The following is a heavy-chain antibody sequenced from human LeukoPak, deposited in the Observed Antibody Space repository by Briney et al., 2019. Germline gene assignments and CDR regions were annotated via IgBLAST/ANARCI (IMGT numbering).Heavy chain of an antibody. CDR1: GGSISSSSYY. V-gene: IGHV4-39*01. CDR2: IYYSGST. CDR3: ARPHSSSFYYFDY. Sequence: SETLSLTCTVSGGSISSSSYYWGWIRQPPGKGLEWIGSIYYSGSTYYNPSLKSRVTISVDTPKSQFSLKLSTVTAADTAVYYCARPHSSSFYYFDYWGQGTLVTVSS. D-gene: IGHD6-13*01. J-gene: IGHJ4*02.